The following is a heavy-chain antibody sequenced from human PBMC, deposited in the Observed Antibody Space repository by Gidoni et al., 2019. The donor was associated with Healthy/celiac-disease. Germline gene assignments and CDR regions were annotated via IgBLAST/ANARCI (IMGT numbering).Heavy chain of an antibody. CDR1: GGSISSSSYY. CDR2: FYYSGST. V-gene: IGHV4-39*01. Sequence: QLQLQESGPGLMQPSETLSLTCTVSGGSISSSSYYCGWIRQPPGKGLEWIGRFYYSGSTYYNPSLKSRVTISVDTSKNQFSLKLSSVTAADTAVYYCARPGPVRGVPYNWFDPWGQGTLVTVSS. J-gene: IGHJ5*02. CDR3: ARPGPVRGVPYNWFDP. D-gene: IGHD3-10*01.